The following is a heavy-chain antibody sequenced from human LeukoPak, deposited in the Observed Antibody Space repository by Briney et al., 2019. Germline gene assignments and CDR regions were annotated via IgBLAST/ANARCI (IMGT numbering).Heavy chain of an antibody. Sequence: GGSLRLSCVASGFPLRPYAMNWVRQAPGKGLEWVSSISSSSSYIYYADSVKGRFTISRDNAKNSLYLQMNSLRAEDTAVYYCARECSGGSCSDYWGQGTLVTVSS. CDR2: ISSSSSYI. J-gene: IGHJ4*02. D-gene: IGHD2-15*01. CDR3: ARECSGGSCSDY. CDR1: GFPLRPYA. V-gene: IGHV3-21*01.